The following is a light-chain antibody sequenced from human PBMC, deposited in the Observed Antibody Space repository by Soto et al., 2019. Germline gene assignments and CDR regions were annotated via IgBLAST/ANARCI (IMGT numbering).Light chain of an antibody. CDR3: GTDHGSGSNFVVV. J-gene: IGLJ2*01. CDR1: SGYSNYK. CDR2: VGTGGIVG. V-gene: IGLV9-49*01. Sequence: QPVLTQTPSASASLGASVTLTCTLSSGYSNYKIDWFQQRPGKGPRFVMRVGTGGIVGSKGDGIPDRFSVLGSGLSRYLTIKNIQEDDESDYYCGTDHGSGSNFVVVFGGGTKVTVL.